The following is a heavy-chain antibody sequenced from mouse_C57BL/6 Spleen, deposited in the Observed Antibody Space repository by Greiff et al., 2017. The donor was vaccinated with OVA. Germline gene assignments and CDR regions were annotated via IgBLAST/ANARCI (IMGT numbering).Heavy chain of an antibody. D-gene: IGHD1-1*01. V-gene: IGHV1-64*01. Sequence: VQLQESGAELVKPGASVKLSCKASGYTFTSYWMHWVKQRPGQGLEWIGMIHPNSGSTNYNEKFKSKATLTVDKSSSTAYMQLSSLTSEDSAVYYCAKAPNLYGSSPYFDYWGQGTTLTVSS. CDR2: IHPNSGST. CDR1: GYTFTSYW. J-gene: IGHJ2*01. CDR3: AKAPNLYGSSPYFDY.